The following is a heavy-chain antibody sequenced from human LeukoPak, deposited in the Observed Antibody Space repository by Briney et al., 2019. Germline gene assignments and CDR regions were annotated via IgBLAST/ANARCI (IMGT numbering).Heavy chain of an antibody. J-gene: IGHJ3*02. CDR1: GGSISSYY. CDR2: IYYSGST. CDR3: ARGIAARGAFDI. Sequence: SETLSLTCTVSGGSISSYYWGWIRQPPGKGLEWIGYIYYSGSTNYNPSLKSRVTISVDTSKNQFSLKLSSVTAADTAVYYCARGIAARGAFDIWGQGTMVTVSS. D-gene: IGHD6-25*01. V-gene: IGHV4-59*08.